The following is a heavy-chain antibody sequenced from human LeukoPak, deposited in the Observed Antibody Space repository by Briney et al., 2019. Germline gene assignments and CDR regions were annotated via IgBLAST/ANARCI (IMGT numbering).Heavy chain of an antibody. CDR2: IKQDGSEK. Sequence: GGSLRLSCAASGFTFSSYWMTWVRQAPGKGLEWVANIKQDGSEKNYVDSVKGRFTISRDNAKNSLYLQMNSLRAEDAAVYYCARGGGAPDYWGQGTLVTVSS. V-gene: IGHV3-7*01. D-gene: IGHD3-16*01. CDR3: ARGGGAPDY. J-gene: IGHJ4*02. CDR1: GFTFSSYW.